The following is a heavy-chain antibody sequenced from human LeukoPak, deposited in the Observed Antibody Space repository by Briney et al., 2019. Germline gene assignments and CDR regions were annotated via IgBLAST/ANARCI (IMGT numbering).Heavy chain of an antibody. V-gene: IGHV3-48*03. CDR2: ISSSGSTI. CDR3: ARIIAAAIFGY. Sequence: GSLRLSCAASGFTFSSYEMNWVRQAPGKGLGWVSYISSSGSTIYYADSVKGRFTISRDNAKNSLYLQMNSLRAEDTAVYYCARIIAAAIFGYWGQGTLVTVSS. D-gene: IGHD6-13*01. J-gene: IGHJ4*02. CDR1: GFTFSSYE.